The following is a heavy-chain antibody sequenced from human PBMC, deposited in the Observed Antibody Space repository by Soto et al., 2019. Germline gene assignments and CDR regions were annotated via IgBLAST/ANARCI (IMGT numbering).Heavy chain of an antibody. CDR2: ISSSSSYI. D-gene: IGHD2-2*01. CDR3: ARDSCSSTSCYFPYYYGMDV. Sequence: EVQLVESGGGLVKPGGSLRLSCAASGFTFSSYSMNWVRQAPGKGLEWVSSISSSSSYIYYADSVKGRFTISRDNAKNSLDLQMNSLRAEDTAVYYCARDSCSSTSCYFPYYYGMDVWGQGTTVTVSS. J-gene: IGHJ6*02. V-gene: IGHV3-21*01. CDR1: GFTFSSYS.